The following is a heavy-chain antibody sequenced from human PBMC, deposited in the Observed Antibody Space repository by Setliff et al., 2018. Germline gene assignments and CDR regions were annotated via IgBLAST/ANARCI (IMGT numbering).Heavy chain of an antibody. CDR3: ASSSGGNYEAYFDY. D-gene: IGHD2-15*01. Sequence: LRLSCAASGFLYSNNAFHWVRQTPGKGLEWVAVISYDGTITHYVDSVKGRFSISRDNSQNTPYLQMNSLSPEDTALYYCASSSGGNYEAYFDYWGQGTLVTVSS. CDR2: ISYDGTIT. CDR1: GFLYSNNA. V-gene: IGHV3-30*04. J-gene: IGHJ4*02.